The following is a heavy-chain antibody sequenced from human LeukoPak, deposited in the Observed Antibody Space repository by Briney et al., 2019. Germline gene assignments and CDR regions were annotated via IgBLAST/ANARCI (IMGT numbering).Heavy chain of an antibody. CDR3: ARYARAYCGGDCYPDY. CDR1: GFTFSSYS. D-gene: IGHD2-21*02. J-gene: IGHJ4*02. CDR2: ISSSSSTI. V-gene: IGHV3-48*04. Sequence: GGSLRLSCAASGFTFSSYSVNWVRQAPGKGLEWVSYISSSSSTIYYADSVKGRFPISRDNAKNSLYLQMNSLRAEDTAVYYCARYARAYCGGDCYPDYWGQGTLVTVSS.